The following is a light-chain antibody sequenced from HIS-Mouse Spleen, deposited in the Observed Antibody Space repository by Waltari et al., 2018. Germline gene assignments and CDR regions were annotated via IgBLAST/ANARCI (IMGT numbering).Light chain of an antibody. Sequence: QSALTQPASVSGSPGQSITIPRPGTSSDVGSYNLFPWYQQHPGKAPKLMIYEGRKRPSGVSNRFSGSKSGNTASLTISGLQAEDEADYYCCSYAGSSTVVFGGGTKLTVL. J-gene: IGLJ2*01. CDR1: SSDVGSYNL. CDR3: CSYAGSSTVV. V-gene: IGLV2-23*01. CDR2: EGR.